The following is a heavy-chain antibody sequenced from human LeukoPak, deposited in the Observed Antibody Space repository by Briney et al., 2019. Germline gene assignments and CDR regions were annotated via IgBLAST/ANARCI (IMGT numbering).Heavy chain of an antibody. D-gene: IGHD3-16*01. Sequence: SEALSLTCAVSGDSISSGAYSWSWIRQPPGKGLEWIGYIFRSGHTYYNPSLKSRVTISVDTSKNQFSLKLSSMTVADTAVYYCAREFWVANAPGSWIDPWGQGIPVTVSS. V-gene: IGHV4-30-2*01. CDR1: GDSISSGAYS. CDR3: AREFWVANAPGSWIDP. CDR2: IFRSGHT. J-gene: IGHJ5*02.